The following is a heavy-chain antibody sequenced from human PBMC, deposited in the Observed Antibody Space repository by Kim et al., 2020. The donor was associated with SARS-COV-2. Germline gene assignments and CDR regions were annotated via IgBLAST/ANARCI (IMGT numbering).Heavy chain of an antibody. CDR3: ARDLYSGSFYYYCGMDV. CDR1: GYTFTYYA. Sequence: ASVKVSCKASGYTFTYYALHWVRQAPGQRLEWMGWINAGNGNTKYSQKFQGRVTISRDTSASTAYMELSSLRSEDTAIYYCARDLYSGSFYYYCGMDVWGRGATVTVS. D-gene: IGHD1-26*01. J-gene: IGHJ6*02. V-gene: IGHV1-3*01. CDR2: INAGNGNT.